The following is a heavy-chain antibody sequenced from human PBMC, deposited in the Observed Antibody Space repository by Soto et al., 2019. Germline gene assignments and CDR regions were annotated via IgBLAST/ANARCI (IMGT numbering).Heavy chain of an antibody. CDR1: GFAFNNAW. CDR2: IKSETDGGAT. CDR3: AALGKGASAAY. D-gene: IGHD6-25*01. J-gene: IGHJ4*02. V-gene: IGHV3-15*01. Sequence: EVQLVESGGRLIKPGGSLRLSCATSGFAFNNAWMNWVRQAPGKGLEWVGLIKSETDGGATDYAAPVKGRFSISTDDSKNTMYLQMNSLSIEDTAVYYCAALGKGASAAYWGQGSLVTVSS.